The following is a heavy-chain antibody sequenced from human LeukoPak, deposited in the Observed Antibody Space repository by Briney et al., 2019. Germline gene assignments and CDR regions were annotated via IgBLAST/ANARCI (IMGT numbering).Heavy chain of an antibody. CDR1: GGSISSYY. Sequence: SETLSLTCTVSGGSISSYYWSWIRQPPGKGLEWIGYIYYSGSTNYNPSLKSRVTISVDTSKNQFSLKLSSVTAADTAVYYCARGRGGYNNYYYYYGMDVWGQGTTVTVSS. V-gene: IGHV4-59*12. J-gene: IGHJ6*02. CDR3: ARGRGGYNNYYYYYGMDV. CDR2: IYYSGST. D-gene: IGHD5-18*01.